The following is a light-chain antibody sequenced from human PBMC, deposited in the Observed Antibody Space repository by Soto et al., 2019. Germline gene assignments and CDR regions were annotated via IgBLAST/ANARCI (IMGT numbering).Light chain of an antibody. J-gene: IGLJ3*02. Sequence: QSVLTQPPSASGTPGQRVTISCSGSSSNIGSNYVYWYQQLPGTAPTVLIYNNNQRPSGVPDRFSGSKSGTAASLAISGLRSEEEADYYWAASEDGLSVPVFGGGTKLTVL. CDR1: SSNIGSNY. V-gene: IGLV1-47*01. CDR2: NNN. CDR3: AASEDGLSVPV.